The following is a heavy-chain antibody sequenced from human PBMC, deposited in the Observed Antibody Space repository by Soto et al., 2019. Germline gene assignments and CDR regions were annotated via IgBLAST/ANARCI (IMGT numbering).Heavy chain of an antibody. V-gene: IGHV1-18*01. CDR1: GYTFTNFG. J-gene: IGHJ4*02. CDR2: ISAYNGNT. D-gene: IGHD3-16*01. Sequence: QVQLVQSGAEVKKPGASVKVSCKASGYTFTNFGISWVRQAPGQGLEWMGWISAYNGNTNYAQNFQGRVTMTTDTPTSTAYMELRSLRPDDTDVYYFARGGTPIDYLGQGTLVTVSS. CDR3: ARGGTPIDY.